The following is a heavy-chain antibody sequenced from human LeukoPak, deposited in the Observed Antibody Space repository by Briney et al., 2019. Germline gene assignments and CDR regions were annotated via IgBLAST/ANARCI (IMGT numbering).Heavy chain of an antibody. CDR2: IKEDGSEK. V-gene: IGHV3-7*05. D-gene: IGHD2-15*01. CDR3: ARVAGSKSIDS. J-gene: IGHJ4*02. CDR1: GFTFRSYW. Sequence: GGALRLSCAASGFTFRSYWMSWVRQAPGKGLEWVANIKEDGSEKYYVDSVKGRFTISRDNAKNSLYLQMDSLRAEDTAVYYCARVAGSKSIDSWGQGTLVTVSS.